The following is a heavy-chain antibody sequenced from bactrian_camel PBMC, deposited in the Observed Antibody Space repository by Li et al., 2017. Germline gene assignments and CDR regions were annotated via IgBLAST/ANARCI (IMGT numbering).Heavy chain of an antibody. CDR3: ATDLPSWYWASDFGY. Sequence: HVQLVESGGGSVKAGGSLRLSCAASASRSCMAWFRQGPGKEREGVAVIYISRGDAIYTASVKGRFTISRDNAKNTVYLQMNSLKSEDTALYYCATDLPSWYWASDFGYWGQGTQVTVS. CDR2: IYISRGDA. CDR1: ASRSC. V-gene: IGHV3S54*01. J-gene: IGHJ6*01. D-gene: IGHD6*01.